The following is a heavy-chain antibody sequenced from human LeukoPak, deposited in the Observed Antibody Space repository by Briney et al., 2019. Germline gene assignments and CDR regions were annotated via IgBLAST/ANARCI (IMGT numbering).Heavy chain of an antibody. CDR2: ISNDGSNE. J-gene: IGHJ4*02. CDR1: GLTFSSYA. V-gene: IGHV3-30-3*01. CDR3: ARDGDHYYGSGGYTYYYFAN. Sequence: GRSLRLSCAASGLTFSSYAIHWVRQAPGKGLEWVAVISNDGSNEYFADSVKGRFTISRDNSKNTLYLQMNSLRAEDTAVYHCARDGDHYYGSGGYTYYYFANWGQGTLVTVSS. D-gene: IGHD3-10*01.